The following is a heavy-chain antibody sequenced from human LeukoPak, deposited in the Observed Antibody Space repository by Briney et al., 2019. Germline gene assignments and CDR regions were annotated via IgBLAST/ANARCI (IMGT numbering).Heavy chain of an antibody. CDR1: GYTFSNYW. J-gene: IGHJ6*03. V-gene: IGHV3-7*01. D-gene: IGHD2-2*01. CDR2: IKTDGSEK. CDR3: ARAFDTSWDYYYMDV. Sequence: PGGSLRLSCEGSGYTFSNYWMGWVRQAPGKGLQWVANIKTDGSEKYYVDSVKGRFTISRDNAKNSLYLQMNSLRAEDTAVYYCARAFDTSWDYYYMDVWGKGTTVTVSS.